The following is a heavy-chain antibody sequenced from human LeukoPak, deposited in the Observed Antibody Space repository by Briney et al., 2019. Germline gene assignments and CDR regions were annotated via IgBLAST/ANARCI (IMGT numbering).Heavy chain of an antibody. J-gene: IGHJ3*02. Sequence: GGSLRLSCAASGFTFSSYAMSWVRQAPGKGLEWVSVINGSGGSTYYADSVKGRFTISRDNSKSTLYLQMNSLRAEDTAVYYCARDPTGNAFDIWGQGTMVTVSS. CDR3: ARDPTGNAFDI. CDR2: INGSGGST. D-gene: IGHD3-10*01. V-gene: IGHV3-23*01. CDR1: GFTFSSYA.